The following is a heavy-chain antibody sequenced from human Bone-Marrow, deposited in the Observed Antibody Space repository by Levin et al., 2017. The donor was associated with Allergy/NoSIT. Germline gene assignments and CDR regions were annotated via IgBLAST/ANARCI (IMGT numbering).Heavy chain of an antibody. CDR3: AKEAGVPGIPVSGNFDY. CDR2: ISGTSGST. V-gene: IGHV3-23*01. J-gene: IGHJ4*02. Sequence: GGSLRLSCAASGFTFPHFAMSWVRLAPGKGLEWVSAISGTSGSTYYADSVEGRFTISRDNSKNTLFLQMNSLTAEDTAIYYCAKEAGVPGIPVSGNFDYWGQGALVTVSS. CDR1: GFTFPHFA. D-gene: IGHD1-14*01.